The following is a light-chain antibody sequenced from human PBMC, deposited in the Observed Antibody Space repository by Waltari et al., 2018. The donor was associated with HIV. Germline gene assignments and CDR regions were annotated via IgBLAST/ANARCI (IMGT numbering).Light chain of an antibody. CDR3: CSYAGAYTYV. CDR1: SRDIGYFDY. V-gene: IGLV2-11*01. J-gene: IGLJ1*01. CDR2: EVD. Sequence: QSALTQPRSVSGSPGQSVTISCTGTSRDIGYFDYVSWYQQYPGKAPKVIIYEVDQRPSGVPDRLTGSKSGITASLTISGLQGEDEADYYCCSYAGAYTYVFGTGTKVNVL.